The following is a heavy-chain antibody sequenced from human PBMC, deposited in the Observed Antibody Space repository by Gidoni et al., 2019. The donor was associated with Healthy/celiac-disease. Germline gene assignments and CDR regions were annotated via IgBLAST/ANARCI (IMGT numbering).Heavy chain of an antibody. D-gene: IGHD3-10*01. Sequence: EVQLVESGGGLVQPGGSLRLSSAASGFNFSRYSMHWVRTAPGKGLDGVSYISSSSSTIYYADSVKGRFTISRDNAKNSLYLQMNSLRAEDTAGYYCARDIWFGELSDNYYYYGMDVWGQGTTVTVSS. CDR2: ISSSSSTI. CDR1: GFNFSRYS. J-gene: IGHJ6*02. V-gene: IGHV3-48*01. CDR3: ARDIWFGELSDNYYYYGMDV.